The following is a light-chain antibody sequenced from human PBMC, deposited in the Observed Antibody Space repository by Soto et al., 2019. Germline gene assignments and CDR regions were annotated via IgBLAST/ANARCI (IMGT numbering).Light chain of an antibody. J-gene: IGKJ1*01. CDR1: QSIVTY. V-gene: IGKV1-39*01. CDR3: QQSYSTPPWT. CDR2: AAS. Sequence: EIQMTQSPSSLSASVGDRVTITCRASQSIVTYLNWYLQKPGKAPKLLIYAASNLQSGVPSRFSGSGSGTDFTLTISSLQPEDFATYFCQQSYSTPPWTFGQGT.